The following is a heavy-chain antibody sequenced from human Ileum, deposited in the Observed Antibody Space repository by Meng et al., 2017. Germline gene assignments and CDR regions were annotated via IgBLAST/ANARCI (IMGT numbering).Heavy chain of an antibody. V-gene: IGHV4-31*03. CDR3: ARVRRGLGLRFDP. D-gene: IGHD3/OR15-3a*01. CDR1: GGSISSGGYY. CDR2: IFYSGST. J-gene: IGHJ5*02. Sequence: VQLQESGPGLVKPSPTPSPTCTVSGGSISSGGYYWGWIRQHQGKGLEWIGYIFYSGSTYYNSSLKSRINISVDTSKNQFSLKVSSVTAADTAVYYCARVRRGLGLRFDPWGQGTLVTVSS.